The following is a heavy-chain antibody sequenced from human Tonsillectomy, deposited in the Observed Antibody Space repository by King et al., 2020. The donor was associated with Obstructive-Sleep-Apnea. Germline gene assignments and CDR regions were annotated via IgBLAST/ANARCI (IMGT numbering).Heavy chain of an antibody. CDR1: GGSISSSIYY. CDR3: ARSTDPISYGYFDY. V-gene: IGHV4-39*07. J-gene: IGHJ4*02. Sequence: QLQESGPGLVRPSETLSLTCTVFGGSISSSIYYWGWIRQPPGQGLEWIGSIYYAGSTYYNPSLKSRVTISVDPSKNQFSVKLSSVTAADTAVFYCARSTDPISYGYFDYWGQGTLVTVSS. CDR2: IYYAGST. D-gene: IGHD5-18*01.